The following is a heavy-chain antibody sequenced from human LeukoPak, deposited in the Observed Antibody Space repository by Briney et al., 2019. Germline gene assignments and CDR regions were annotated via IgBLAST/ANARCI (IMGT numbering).Heavy chain of an antibody. CDR3: AISTFDWPIPGATDYYYGMDV. D-gene: IGHD3-9*01. CDR2: IYYSGST. V-gene: IGHV4-59*01. Sequence: SETLSLTCTVSGGSISSYYWSWIRQPPGKGLEWIGYIYYSGSTNYYPSLKSRVTISVDTSKNQFSLKLSSVTAADTAVYYCAISTFDWPIPGATDYYYGMDVWGQGTTVTVSS. CDR1: GGSISSYY. J-gene: IGHJ6*02.